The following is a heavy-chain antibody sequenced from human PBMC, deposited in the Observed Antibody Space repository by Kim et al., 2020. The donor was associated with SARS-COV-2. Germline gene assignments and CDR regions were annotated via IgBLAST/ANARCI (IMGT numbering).Heavy chain of an antibody. CDR2: ISAYNGNT. J-gene: IGHJ5*02. D-gene: IGHD2-15*01. CDR3: ARDPNALGYCSGGSCYPRANWFDP. CDR1: GYNFTSYG. V-gene: IGHV1-18*01. Sequence: ASVKVSCKASGYNFTSYGISWVRQAPGQGLEWMGWISAYNGNTNYAQKLQGRVTMTTDTSTSTAYMELRSLRSDDTAVYYCARDPNALGYCSGGSCYPRANWFDPWGQGTLVTVSS.